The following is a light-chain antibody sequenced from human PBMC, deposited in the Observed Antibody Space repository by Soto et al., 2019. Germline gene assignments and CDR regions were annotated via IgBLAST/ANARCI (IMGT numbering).Light chain of an antibody. CDR3: QQYGSSPLT. Sequence: EIVLTQSPGTLSLSPGERATLSCRASQSVGSSYLTWYQQKPGQAPRLPIYGASSRATGIPDRFSGSGSGTDFTLTISRLEPEDFAVYYCQQYGSSPLTFGQGTKVEIK. J-gene: IGKJ1*01. V-gene: IGKV3-20*01. CDR2: GAS. CDR1: QSVGSSY.